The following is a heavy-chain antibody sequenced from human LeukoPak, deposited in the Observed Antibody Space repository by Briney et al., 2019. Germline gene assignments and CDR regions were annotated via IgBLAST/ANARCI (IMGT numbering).Heavy chain of an antibody. CDR2: INQDESEK. CDR3: AVSSSSSGAGGI. D-gene: IGHD6-6*01. V-gene: IGHV3-7*01. Sequence: GGSLRLSCAVSGFTFSHYWMSWVRQASGKGLEWVANINQDESEKYYVDSVRGRFTISRDNAKNSLYLQMNSLRVEDTALYYCAVSSSSSGAGGIWGQGTLVTVSS. CDR1: GFTFSHYW. J-gene: IGHJ4*02.